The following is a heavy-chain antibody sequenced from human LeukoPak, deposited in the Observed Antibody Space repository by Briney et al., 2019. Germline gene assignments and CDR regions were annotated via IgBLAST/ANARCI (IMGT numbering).Heavy chain of an antibody. V-gene: IGHV1-2*02. J-gene: IGHJ4*02. CDR2: INPNSGGT. D-gene: IGHD3-3*01. CDR1: GYTFTGYY. Sequence: ASVKVSCKASGYTFTGYYMHWVRQAPGQGLEWMGWINPNSGGTNYAQKFQGRVTMTRDTYISTAYMELSRLRSDDTAVYYCARLYDFWSGPKDYWGQGTLVTVSS. CDR3: ARLYDFWSGPKDY.